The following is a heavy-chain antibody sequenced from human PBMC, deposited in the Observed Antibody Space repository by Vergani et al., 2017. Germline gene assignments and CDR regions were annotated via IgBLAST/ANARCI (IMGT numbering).Heavy chain of an antibody. V-gene: IGHV1-2*02. CDR2: INPNSGGT. D-gene: IGHD3-10*01. CDR3: ARGVTMVRGVIDY. J-gene: IGHJ4*02. Sequence: QVQLVQSGAEVKKPGASVKVSCKASGYTFTSYGISWVRQAPGQGLEWMGWINPNSGGTNYAQKFQGRVTMTRDTSISTAYMELSRLRSDDTAVYYCARGVTMVRGVIDYWGQGTLVTVSS. CDR1: GYTFTSYG.